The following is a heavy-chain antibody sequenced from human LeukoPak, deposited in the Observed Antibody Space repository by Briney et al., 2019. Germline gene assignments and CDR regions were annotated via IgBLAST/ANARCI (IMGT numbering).Heavy chain of an antibody. Sequence: SGPTLVKPTQTLTLTCTFSGFSLTTSGVGVGWIRQPPRKALEWLALIYWDDDKRYSPSLKSRLTITKDTSKNQVVLTMTNMDPVDTATYYCAHRQGLERTFDYWGQGTLVTVSS. V-gene: IGHV2-5*02. J-gene: IGHJ4*02. CDR3: AHRQGLERTFDY. D-gene: IGHD1-1*01. CDR2: IYWDDDK. CDR1: GFSLTTSGVG.